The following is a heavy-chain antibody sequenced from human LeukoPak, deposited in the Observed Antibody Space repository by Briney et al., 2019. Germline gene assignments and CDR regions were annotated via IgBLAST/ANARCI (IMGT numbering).Heavy chain of an antibody. CDR2: ISAYNGNT. CDR1: GYTFTSYG. J-gene: IGHJ5*02. Sequence: AASVKVSCKASGYTFTSYGISWVRQAPGQGLEWMGWISAYNGNTNYAQKLQGRVTMTTDTSTSTAYMELRSLRSDDTAVYYCARAKVYSSGWMGGWFDPWGQGTLVTVSS. D-gene: IGHD6-19*01. CDR3: ARAKVYSSGWMGGWFDP. V-gene: IGHV1-18*01.